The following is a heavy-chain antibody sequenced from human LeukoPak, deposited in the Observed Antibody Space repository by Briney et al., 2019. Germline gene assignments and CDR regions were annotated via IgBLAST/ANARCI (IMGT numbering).Heavy chain of an antibody. CDR2: ISSSGSTI. Sequence: GGSLRLSCAASVFTFSDYYMSWIRQAPRKGLEWVSYISSSGSTIYYADSVKGRFTISRDNAKNSLYLQMNSLRAEDTAVYYCARDLNPGYCGGGSCYSEYFQQWGQGTLVTVSS. CDR3: ARDLNPGYCGGGSCYSEYFQQ. CDR1: VFTFSDYY. J-gene: IGHJ1*01. V-gene: IGHV3-11*01. D-gene: IGHD2-15*01.